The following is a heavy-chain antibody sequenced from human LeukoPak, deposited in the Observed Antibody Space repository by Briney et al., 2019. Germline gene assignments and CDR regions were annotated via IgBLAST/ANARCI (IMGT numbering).Heavy chain of an antibody. CDR2: IKNKSEGETT. CDR3: ATWASSCRGC. J-gene: IGHJ4*02. Sequence: GGSLRLSCAASGFSFSIAWMSWVRQAPGKGLEWVGRIKNKSEGETTDYAEPVKGRFSVSRDDSKNTLFLQMNSLKTEDTAVYYCATWASSCRGCWGQGTLVTVSS. V-gene: IGHV3-15*01. D-gene: IGHD2-15*01. CDR1: GFSFSIAW.